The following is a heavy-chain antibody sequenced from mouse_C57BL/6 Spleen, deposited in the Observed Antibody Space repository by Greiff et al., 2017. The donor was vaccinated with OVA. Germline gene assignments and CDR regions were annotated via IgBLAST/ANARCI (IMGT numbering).Heavy chain of an antibody. V-gene: IGHV5-6*02. J-gene: IGHJ3*01. CDR3: ASRDVYEAY. D-gene: IGHD2-2*01. CDR2: ISSGGSYT. CDR1: GFTFSSYG. Sequence: DVKLVESGADLVKPGGSLKLSCEASGFTFSSYGMSWVRQTPDKRLEWVATISSGGSYTYYPDSVKGRYTISKNNAKNTLYLQMSSLKSEDTAMYYCASRDVYEAYWGHGTLVTVSA.